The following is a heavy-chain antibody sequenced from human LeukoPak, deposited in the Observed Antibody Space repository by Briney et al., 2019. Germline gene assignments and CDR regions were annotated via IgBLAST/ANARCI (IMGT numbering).Heavy chain of an antibody. V-gene: IGHV3-23*01. D-gene: IGHD1-26*01. CDR1: GFTLSSYE. Sequence: GGSLRLSCIASGFTLSSYEMSWIRQAPGKGLEWVSSVDYSGGDTHYADSVMGRFTISRDNSKNTLYLQLNSLSADDTAVYYCARVNSGSLDYWGQGTLVTVSS. J-gene: IGHJ4*02. CDR2: VDYSGGDT. CDR3: ARVNSGSLDY.